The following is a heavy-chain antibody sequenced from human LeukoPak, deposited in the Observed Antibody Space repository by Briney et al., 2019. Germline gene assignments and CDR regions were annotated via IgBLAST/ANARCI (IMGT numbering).Heavy chain of an antibody. J-gene: IGHJ4*01. Sequence: ASVKVSCKASGYTFTGYYMHWVRQAPGQGLEWMGWLNPHNGDTNYVQKFQGRVTMTRDTSISTALMELSSLRSDDTAVYSSARVDQRISFYSDDSGHRTLITVST. CDR1: GYTFTGYY. D-gene: IGHD3-16*02. V-gene: IGHV1-2*02. CDR3: ARVDQRISFYSDD. CDR2: LNPHNGDT.